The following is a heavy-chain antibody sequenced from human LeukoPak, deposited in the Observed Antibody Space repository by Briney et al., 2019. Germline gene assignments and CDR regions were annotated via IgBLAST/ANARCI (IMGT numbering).Heavy chain of an antibody. CDR2: IYPGDSDT. CDR3: AFTANYYYYGMDV. J-gene: IGHJ6*02. Sequence: GESLKISCKGSGYSFTSYWIGWARQMPGKGLEWMGIIYPGDSDTRYSPSFQGQVTISADKSISTAYLQWSSLKASDTAMYYCAFTANYYYYGMDVWGQGTTVTVSS. CDR1: GYSFTSYW. V-gene: IGHV5-51*01.